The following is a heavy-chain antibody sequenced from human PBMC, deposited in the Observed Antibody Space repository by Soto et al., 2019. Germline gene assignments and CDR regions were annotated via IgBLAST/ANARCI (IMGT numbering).Heavy chain of an antibody. J-gene: IGHJ5*02. CDR1: GYSFTTYA. D-gene: IGHD3-16*01. Sequence: GASVKVSCKASGYSFTTYAIHWVRQAPGQRLEWMGWINCGNGNAKYSQKFQGKVTTYRDASATTAHMELSNLRTEDTAVYYRVREQVDGGDPEWFDPWSQGTLVTVSS. CDR3: VREQVDGGDPEWFDP. CDR2: INCGNGNA. V-gene: IGHV1-3*01.